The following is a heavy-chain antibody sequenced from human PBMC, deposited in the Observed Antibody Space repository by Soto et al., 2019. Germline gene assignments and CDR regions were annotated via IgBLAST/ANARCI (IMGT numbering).Heavy chain of an antibody. CDR2: ISNSGITT. V-gene: IGHV3-48*03. CDR1: GFTFRNYE. D-gene: IGHD1-1*01. J-gene: IGHJ4*02. CDR3: ARYGTRADW. Sequence: VQLVESGGAFVQPGGSLRLSCAASGFTFRNYEMNWVRKAPGKGLGWISNISNSGITTYYADFAAGRFTISRDNAKESLYLHLNSLRVEDTAVYYCARYGTRADWWGLGTQVTVSS.